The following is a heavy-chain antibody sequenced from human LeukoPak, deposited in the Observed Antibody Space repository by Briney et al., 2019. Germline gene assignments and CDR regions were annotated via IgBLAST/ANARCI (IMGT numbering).Heavy chain of an antibody. Sequence: SETLSLTCTVSGGSISSSSYYWGWIRQPPGKGLEWIGSIYYSGSTYYNPSLKSRVTISVDTSKNQFSLKLSSVTAADTAVYYCARDSSMDYYDIDGGWFDPWGQGTLVTVSS. V-gene: IGHV4-39*07. J-gene: IGHJ5*02. D-gene: IGHD3-22*01. CDR1: GGSISSSSYY. CDR3: ARDSSMDYYDIDGGWFDP. CDR2: IYYSGST.